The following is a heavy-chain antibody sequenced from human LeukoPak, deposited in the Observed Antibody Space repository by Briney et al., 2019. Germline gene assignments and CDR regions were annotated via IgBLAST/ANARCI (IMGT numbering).Heavy chain of an antibody. Sequence: PGRSLRLSCAASGFXFRNFAIHWVRQAPGKGLQWVAVIFNDGSNVQYVDSVKGRFTISRDNSKNALYLQMNSLRAEDTALYYCAKGGYGAGTYFKLEALDFWGQGTMVTVSS. CDR1: GFXFRNFA. J-gene: IGHJ3*01. CDR2: IFNDGSNV. CDR3: AKGGYGAGTYFKLEALDF. V-gene: IGHV3-30*18. D-gene: IGHD3-10*01.